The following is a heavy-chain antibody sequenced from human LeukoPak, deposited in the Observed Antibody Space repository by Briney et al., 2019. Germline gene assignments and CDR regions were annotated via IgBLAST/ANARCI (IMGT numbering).Heavy chain of an antibody. CDR2: IHPEGNEK. Sequence: PGGSLRLSCAVSGFTFSNFWMSWVRQAPGRGLEWVVNIHPEGNEKYHVESVKGRFTISRDNTKNLLFLQMSGLRVEDTAVYYCARGDDFSGDHWGQGTLVTVSS. J-gene: IGHJ4*02. V-gene: IGHV3-7*04. CDR3: ARGDDFSGDH. CDR1: GFTFSNFW. D-gene: IGHD1-1*01.